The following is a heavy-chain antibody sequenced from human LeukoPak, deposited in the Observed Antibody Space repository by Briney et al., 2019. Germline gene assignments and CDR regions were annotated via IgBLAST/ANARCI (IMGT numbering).Heavy chain of an antibody. CDR1: GGTFSSYA. V-gene: IGHV1-46*01. CDR3: ATSWGYCSSTSCYSIAGLFDY. D-gene: IGHD2-2*02. J-gene: IGHJ4*02. CDR2: INPSGGST. Sequence: ASVKVSCKASGGTFSSYAISWVRQAPGQGLEWMGIINPSGGSTSYAQKFQGRVTMTRDTSTSTVYMELSSLRSEDTAVYYCATSWGYCSSTSCYSIAGLFDYWGQGTLVTVSS.